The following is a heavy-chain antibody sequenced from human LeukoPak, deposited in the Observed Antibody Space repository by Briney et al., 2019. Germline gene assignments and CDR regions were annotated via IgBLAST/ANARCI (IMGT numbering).Heavy chain of an antibody. J-gene: IGHJ5*02. V-gene: IGHV4-39*01. D-gene: IGHD3-22*01. CDR2: IYYSGST. Sequence: SETLSLTCTVSGGSISSTIYYWGWIRQPPGKGLEWIGSIYYSGSTYYNPSLKSRVTISVDTSKNQFSLKLSSVTAADTAVYYCARLNYYDSSGYYPWGQGTLVTVSS. CDR3: ARLNYYDSSGYYP. CDR1: GGSISSTIYY.